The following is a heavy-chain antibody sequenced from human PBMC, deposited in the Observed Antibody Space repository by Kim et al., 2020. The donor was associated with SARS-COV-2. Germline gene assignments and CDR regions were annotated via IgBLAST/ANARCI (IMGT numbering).Heavy chain of an antibody. D-gene: IGHD2-15*01. Sequence: YEDSEKGRFTISRDNAKNSLYLQMNSLRAEDTAVYYCARGYCSGGSCPDYWGQGTLVTVSS. J-gene: IGHJ4*02. CDR3: ARGYCSGGSCPDY. V-gene: IGHV3-48*03.